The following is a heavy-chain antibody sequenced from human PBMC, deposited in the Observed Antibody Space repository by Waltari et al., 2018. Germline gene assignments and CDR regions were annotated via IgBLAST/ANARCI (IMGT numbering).Heavy chain of an antibody. CDR3: AKGWSTVTTTYWYFDL. CDR2: ISGSGYNT. V-gene: IGHV3-23*04. J-gene: IGHJ2*01. CDR1: GFTFSSYA. Sequence: EVQLVESGGGLVQPGGSLRLSCAASGFTFSSYAMSWVRQAPGKGLEWVSAISGSGYNTYYADSVKGRLTISRDNSKNTLHLQMNSLRAEDTAVYYCAKGWSTVTTTYWYFDLWGRGTLVTVSS. D-gene: IGHD4-17*01.